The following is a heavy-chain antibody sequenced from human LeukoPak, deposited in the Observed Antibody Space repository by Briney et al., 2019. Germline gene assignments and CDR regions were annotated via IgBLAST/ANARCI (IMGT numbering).Heavy chain of an antibody. J-gene: IGHJ6*03. CDR1: GFTFSSYG. D-gene: IGHD6-19*01. CDR2: ISYDGSNK. CDR3: AKVAQYSSGWYPYYYYYYMDV. V-gene: IGHV3-30*18. Sequence: GGSLRLSCAASGFTFSSYGMHWVRQAPGKGLEWVAVISYDGSNKYYADSVKGRFTISRDNSKNTLYLQMNSLRAEDTAVYYCAKVAQYSSGWYPYYYYYYMDVWGKGTTVTISS.